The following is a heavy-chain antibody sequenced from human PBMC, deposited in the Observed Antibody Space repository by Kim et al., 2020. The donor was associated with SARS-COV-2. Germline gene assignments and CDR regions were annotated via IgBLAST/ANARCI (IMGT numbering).Heavy chain of an antibody. CDR3: ARPPIYRNVDTAMVMGIENWFDP. J-gene: IGHJ5*02. V-gene: IGHV3-48*03. CDR1: GFTFSSYE. Sequence: GGSLRLSCAASGFTFSSYEMNWVRQAPGKGLEWVSYISSSGSTIYYADSVKGRFTISRDNAKNSLYLQMNSLRAEDTAVYYCARPPIYRNVDTAMVMGIENWFDPWGQGTLVTVSS. D-gene: IGHD5-18*01. CDR2: ISSSGSTI.